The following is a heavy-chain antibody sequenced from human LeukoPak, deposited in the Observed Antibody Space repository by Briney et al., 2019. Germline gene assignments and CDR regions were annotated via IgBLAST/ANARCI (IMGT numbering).Heavy chain of an antibody. Sequence: GGSLRLSCTASGFTFSTYAVTWVRQAPGKGLEWVAVIWYGGSNKYYADSVKGRFTISRDNSKNTLYLQMNSLRAEDTAVYYCAKDPGDYYFDYWGQGTLVTVSS. CDR2: IWYGGSNK. J-gene: IGHJ4*02. D-gene: IGHD3-10*01. V-gene: IGHV3-30*02. CDR1: GFTFSTYA. CDR3: AKDPGDYYFDY.